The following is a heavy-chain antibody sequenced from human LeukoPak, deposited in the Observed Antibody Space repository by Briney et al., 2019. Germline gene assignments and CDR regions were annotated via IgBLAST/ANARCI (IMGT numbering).Heavy chain of an antibody. D-gene: IGHD3-16*02. J-gene: IGHJ4*02. Sequence: GGSLRLSCAASGFTISSYSMNWVRQAPGKGLEWVSAVSSGSNYIYYADAVKGRFTISRDNAKNSLYLQMNSLRADHTAVYYCARYIGRVVDYWGPGTLVTVSS. CDR1: GFTISSYS. CDR2: VSSGSNYI. V-gene: IGHV3-21*01. CDR3: ARYIGRVVDY.